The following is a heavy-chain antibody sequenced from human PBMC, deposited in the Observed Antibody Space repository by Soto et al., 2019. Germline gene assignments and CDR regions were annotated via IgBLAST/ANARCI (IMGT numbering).Heavy chain of an antibody. Sequence: PGGSLRLSCAASGFTFDDYAMHWVRQAPGKGLEWVSGISWNSGSIGYADSVKGRFTISRDNAKNSLYLQMNSLRAEDTALYYCAKDGDEDNWNESDAFDIWGQGTMVTVSS. J-gene: IGHJ3*02. CDR2: ISWNSGSI. CDR1: GFTFDDYA. CDR3: AKDGDEDNWNESDAFDI. V-gene: IGHV3-9*01. D-gene: IGHD1-20*01.